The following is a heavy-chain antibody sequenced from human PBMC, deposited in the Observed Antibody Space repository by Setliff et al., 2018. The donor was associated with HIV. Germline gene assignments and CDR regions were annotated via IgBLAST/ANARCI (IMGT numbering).Heavy chain of an antibody. D-gene: IGHD6-13*01. J-gene: IGHJ4*02. CDR2: IYYSGST. Sequence: SETLSLTCTVSGGSISSNSYYWGWFRQPPGKGLEWIGSIYYSGSTYYTPSLKSRVTISVDTSQNQFSLKLNSVTAADTAVYYCARRGIAAAGSDSWGQETLVTVSS. CDR1: GGSISSNSYY. CDR3: ARRGIAAAGSDS. V-gene: IGHV4-39*01.